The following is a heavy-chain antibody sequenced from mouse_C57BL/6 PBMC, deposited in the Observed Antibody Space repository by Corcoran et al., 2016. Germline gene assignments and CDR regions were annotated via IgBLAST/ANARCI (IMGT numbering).Heavy chain of an antibody. CDR1: GYTFTDYY. CDR2: INPYNGGT. D-gene: IGHD1-1*01. CDR3: ARGFLYYYGSSYSYAMDY. Sequence: EVQLQQSGPVLVKPGASVKMSCKASGYTFTDYYMNWVKQSHGKSLEWIGVINPYNGGTSYNQKFKGKATLTVDKSSSTAYMELNSLTSEDSAVYYCARGFLYYYGSSYSYAMDYWGQGTSVTVSS. J-gene: IGHJ4*01. V-gene: IGHV1-19*01.